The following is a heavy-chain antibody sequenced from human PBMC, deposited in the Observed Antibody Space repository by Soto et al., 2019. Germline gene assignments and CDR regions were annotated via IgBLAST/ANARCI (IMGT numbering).Heavy chain of an antibody. Sequence: DVQVVESGGGLIQPGGSLRLSCAASGFTVSGKKYITCVRQAPGQGVEWVSDLYIADGTFYADSVRGRFTVSIDSSKNTVYLQMNNLSAEDAAVYVCATWLLREHAFDIWGLGTMVTVSS. J-gene: IGHJ3*02. V-gene: IGHV3-53*01. CDR2: LYIADGT. CDR3: ATWLLREHAFDI. CDR1: GFTVSGKKY. D-gene: IGHD2-15*01.